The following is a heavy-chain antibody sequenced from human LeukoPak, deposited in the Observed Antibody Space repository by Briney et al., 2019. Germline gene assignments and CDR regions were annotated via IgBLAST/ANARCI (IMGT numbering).Heavy chain of an antibody. J-gene: IGHJ5*02. CDR2: ISYDGSNK. CDR3: AKDVSWNWFDP. V-gene: IGHV3-30*18. CDR1: GFTFSTYA. Sequence: GGSLRLSCAASGFTFSTYAMHWVRQAPGKGLEWVAVISYDGSNKYYADSVKGRFTISRDNSKNTLYLQMNTLRAEDTAVYYCAKDVSWNWFDPGGQGPLVTVSS.